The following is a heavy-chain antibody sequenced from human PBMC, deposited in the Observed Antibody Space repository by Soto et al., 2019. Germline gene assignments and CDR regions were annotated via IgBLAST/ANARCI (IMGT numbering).Heavy chain of an antibody. CDR2: IKSKTDGGTT. Sequence: GGSLRLSCADSGFTFSNAWMSWVRQAPGKGLEWVGRIKSKTDGGTTDYGAPVKGRFTISRDDSKNTLYLQMNSLKTEDTAVYYSTTGRRVRRSDFRSGYYTNYYYGMEVWAQGTTVNVSS. CDR1: GFTFSNAW. D-gene: IGHD3-3*01. CDR3: TTGRRVRRSDFRSGYYTNYYYGMEV. V-gene: IGHV3-15*01. J-gene: IGHJ6*02.